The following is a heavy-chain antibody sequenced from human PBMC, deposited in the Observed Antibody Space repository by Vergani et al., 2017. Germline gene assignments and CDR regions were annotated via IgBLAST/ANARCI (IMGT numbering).Heavy chain of an antibody. D-gene: IGHD5-24*01. CDR3: AREMATGYYFDY. CDR2: INHSGST. Sequence: QVQLQQWGAGLLKPSETLSLTCAVYGGSFSGYYWSWIRQPPGKGLEWIGEINHSGSTNYNPSLKSRVTISVDTSKNQFSLKLSSVNAADTAVYYCAREMATGYYFDYWGQGTLVTVSS. J-gene: IGHJ4*02. V-gene: IGHV4-34*01. CDR1: GGSFSGYY.